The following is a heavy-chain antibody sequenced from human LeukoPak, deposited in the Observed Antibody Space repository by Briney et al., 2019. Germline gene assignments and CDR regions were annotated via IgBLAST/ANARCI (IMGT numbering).Heavy chain of an antibody. Sequence: GGSLRLSCAASGFTFSTYGMSWVRQAPGKGLEWVSAISGSGDSTYYADSVKGRFTISRDNSKNTLYLQMNSLRVEDTAVFYCAKDNTWHSGSLLTMDVCGKGTTVTVSS. CDR2: ISGSGDST. CDR3: AKDNTWHSGSLLTMDV. J-gene: IGHJ6*03. CDR1: GFTFSTYG. D-gene: IGHD2-15*01. V-gene: IGHV3-23*01.